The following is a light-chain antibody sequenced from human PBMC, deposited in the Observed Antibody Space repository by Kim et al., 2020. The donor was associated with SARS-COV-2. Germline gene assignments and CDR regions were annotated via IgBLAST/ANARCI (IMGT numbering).Light chain of an antibody. CDR3: SAWDNTLDGGVV. V-gene: IGLV1-44*01. CDR1: SSHSGYES. J-gene: IGLJ2*01. CDR2: GTD. Sequence: RDSISYSGRSSHSGYESVKWYQQVPGTAPRFLISGTDKRPSGVPDRFSASKSGTSASLAISGLQSEDEADYYCSAWDNTLDGGVVFGGGTQLTVL.